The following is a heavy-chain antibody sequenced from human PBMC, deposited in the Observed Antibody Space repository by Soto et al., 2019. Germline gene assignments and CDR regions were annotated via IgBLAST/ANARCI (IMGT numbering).Heavy chain of an antibody. CDR2: INHSGST. CDR1: GGSFSGYY. CDR3: ARGSLRFLEWLLPMGMDV. V-gene: IGHV4-34*01. J-gene: IGHJ6*02. Sequence: SETLSLTCAVYGGSFSGYYWSWIRQPPGKGLEWIGEINHSGSTNYNPSLKSRVTISVDTSKNQFSLKLSSVTAADTAVYYCARGSLRFLEWLLPMGMDVWGQGTTVTVSS. D-gene: IGHD3-3*01.